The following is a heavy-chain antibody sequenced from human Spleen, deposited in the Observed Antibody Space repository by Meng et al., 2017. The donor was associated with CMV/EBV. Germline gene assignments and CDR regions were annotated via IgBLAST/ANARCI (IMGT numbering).Heavy chain of an antibody. CDR3: TRDIGYYWFDP. J-gene: IGHJ5*02. V-gene: IGHV3-NL1*01. CDR1: GFTFSNYG. Sequence: GESLKISCAVSGFTFSNYGMHWVRQAPGKGLEWVSVIYSGGSAYYADSVRDRFTISRDNSKNTVHLQMNSLRAEDTAVYYCTRDIGYYWFDPWGQGTLVTVSS. D-gene: IGHD3-22*01. CDR2: IYSGGSA.